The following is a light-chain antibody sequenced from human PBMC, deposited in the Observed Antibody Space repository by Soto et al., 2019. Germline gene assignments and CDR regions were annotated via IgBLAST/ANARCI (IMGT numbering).Light chain of an antibody. Sequence: EIVVTQSPGTLSLSPGERATLSCRASQSLSSNYLAWYQQKPGQAPRLRIDGASSRATGIPYRFSGSGSGTDFTLPISRLEAEDFAVFYCHQCDSSPWTFGQGTKVEIK. CDR1: QSLSSNY. V-gene: IGKV3-20*01. CDR3: HQCDSSPWT. J-gene: IGKJ1*01. CDR2: GAS.